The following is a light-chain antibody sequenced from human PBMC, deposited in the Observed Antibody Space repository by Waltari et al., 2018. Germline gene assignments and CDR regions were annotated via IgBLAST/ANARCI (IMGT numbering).Light chain of an antibody. CDR1: QSISSH. J-gene: IGKJ4*01. Sequence: ETVMTQSPATLSAFPGERVTLSCGASQSISSHLAWYQQKPGQPPRLFIYSASSRAPGVPVRFSGSGSGTDFTLTISSRQSEDFAVYYCQQYNNWPLTFGGGTKVEL. CDR3: QQYNNWPLT. CDR2: SAS. V-gene: IGKV3-15*01.